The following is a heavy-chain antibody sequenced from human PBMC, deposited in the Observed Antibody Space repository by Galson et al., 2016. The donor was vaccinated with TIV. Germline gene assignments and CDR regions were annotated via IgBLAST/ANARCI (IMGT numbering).Heavy chain of an antibody. CDR2: IWYDGSKE. CDR3: ARSWLRRAPDS. D-gene: IGHD5-12*01. Sequence: SLRLSCAASGFSFSTYGMHWVRQAPGKGLEWVANIWYDGSKEYYDESVKGRFSISRDNPKKILFLQMNSLTVEDTAVYYCARSWLRRAPDSWGLGTQVIVSS. J-gene: IGHJ5*01. CDR1: GFSFSTYG. V-gene: IGHV3-33*01.